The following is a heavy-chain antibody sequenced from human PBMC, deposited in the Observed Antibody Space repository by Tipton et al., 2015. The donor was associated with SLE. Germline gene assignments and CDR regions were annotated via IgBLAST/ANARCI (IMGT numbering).Heavy chain of an antibody. CDR3: ASSHGFYCDY. Sequence: TLSLTCTVSGGSISSGGYYWSWIRQHPEKGLEWIGYIYYSGSTYYNPSLKSRLSISVDTSKNQFSLKLSSVTAADTAGYYCASSHGFYCDYGAQGTLVTVST. V-gene: IGHV4-31*03. J-gene: IGHJ4*02. CDR1: GGSISSGGYY. CDR2: IYYSGST.